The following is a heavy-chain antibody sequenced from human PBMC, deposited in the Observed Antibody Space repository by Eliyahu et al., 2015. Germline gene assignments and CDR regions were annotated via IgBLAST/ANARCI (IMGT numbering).Heavy chain of an antibody. Sequence: QVQLQQWGAGRLKPSETLSLTCAVYXGSFSXXYWSXXXQPPGXGXGWIGEINHSGSTNYNPSXKSRVTISVDTSKNQFSLKLSSVTAADTAVYYCARAGDIRFLEWLLEAWFDPWGQGTLVTVS. CDR3: ARAGDIRFLEWLLEAWFDP. CDR2: INHSGST. J-gene: IGHJ5*02. V-gene: IGHV4-34*01. D-gene: IGHD3-3*01. CDR1: XGSFSXXY.